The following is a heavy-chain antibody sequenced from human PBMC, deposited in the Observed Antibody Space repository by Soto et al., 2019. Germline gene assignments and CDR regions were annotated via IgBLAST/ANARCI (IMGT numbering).Heavy chain of an antibody. CDR1: GFIFDDFA. CDR3: TKVGGLYDFWSGPLHFDL. V-gene: IGHV3-9*01. CDR2: ISWNSDSI. J-gene: IGHJ4*02. D-gene: IGHD3-3*01. Sequence: EAQLVESGGGFVQPGRSLRLSCAGSGFIFDDFAIHWVRQAPGKGLEWGSGISWNSDSIGYADSVKGRFTISRDNAKNALYLQMNSLRVEDTALYYCTKVGGLYDFWSGPLHFDLWGQGTLVTVSS.